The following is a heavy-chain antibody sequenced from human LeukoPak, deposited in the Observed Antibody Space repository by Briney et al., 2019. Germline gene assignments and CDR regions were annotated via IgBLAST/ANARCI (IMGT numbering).Heavy chain of an antibody. CDR2: ISGSSGYI. Sequence: GGSLRLSCAASGFTFSHYYMTWARQAPGKGLEWVSSISGSSGYIFYADSVKGRFTISRDNAKNSLYLQMNSLRAEDTAVYYCGRDLPTVTSIDYWGQGTLVTVSS. CDR3: GRDLPTVTSIDY. CDR1: GFTFSHYY. V-gene: IGHV3-21*06. D-gene: IGHD4-17*01. J-gene: IGHJ4*02.